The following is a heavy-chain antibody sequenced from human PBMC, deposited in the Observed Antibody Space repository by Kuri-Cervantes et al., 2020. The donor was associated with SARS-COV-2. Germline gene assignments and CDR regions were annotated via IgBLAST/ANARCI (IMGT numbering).Heavy chain of an antibody. CDR2: ISRNGGST. V-gene: IGHV3-64*02. CDR3: ARGEALYYYMDV. Sequence: GGSLRLSCAAAGFTFSSYAMHWVRQAPGKGLEYVSAISRNGGSTYYADSVKGRFTISRDNSKNTLYLQMNSLRAEDTAVYYCARGEALYYYMDVWGKGTTVTVLL. J-gene: IGHJ6*03. CDR1: GFTFSSYA.